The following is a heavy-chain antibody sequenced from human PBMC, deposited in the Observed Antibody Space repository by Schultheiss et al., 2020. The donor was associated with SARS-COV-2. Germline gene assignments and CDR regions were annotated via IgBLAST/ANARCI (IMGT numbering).Heavy chain of an antibody. D-gene: IGHD3-9*01. Sequence: SETLSLTCTVSGGSISSGSYYWSWIRQPAVKGLEWIGRIYTSGSTNYNPSLKSRVTISVDTSKNQFSLKLSSVTAADTAVYYCARDALYYDILTGYDTYYYYYMDVWGKGTTVTVSS. J-gene: IGHJ6*03. V-gene: IGHV4-61*02. CDR1: GGSISSGSYY. CDR2: IYTSGST. CDR3: ARDALYYDILTGYDTYYYYYMDV.